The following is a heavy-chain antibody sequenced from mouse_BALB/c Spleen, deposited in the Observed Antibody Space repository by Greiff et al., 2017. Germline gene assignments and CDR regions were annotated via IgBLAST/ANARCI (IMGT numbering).Heavy chain of an antibody. V-gene: IGHV5-12-1*01. J-gene: IGHJ3*01. CDR3: ARHEGNWAWFAY. CDR1: GFAFSSYD. Sequence: EVQLVESGGGLVKPGGSLKLSCAASGFAFSSYDMSWVRQTPEKRLEWVAYISSGGGSTYYPDTVKGRFTISRDNAKNTLYLQMSSLKSEDTAMYYCARHEGNWAWFAYWGQGTLVTVSA. CDR2: ISSGGGST. D-gene: IGHD4-1*01.